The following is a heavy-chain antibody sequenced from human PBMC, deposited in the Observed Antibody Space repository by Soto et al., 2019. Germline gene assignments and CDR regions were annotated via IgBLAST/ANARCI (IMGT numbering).Heavy chain of an antibody. CDR3: AGVVGSSWQDRRPNYYGMDV. J-gene: IGHJ6*02. V-gene: IGHV1-69*01. CDR1: GGTFSSYA. Sequence: QVQLVQSGAEVKKPGSSVKVSCKASGGTFSSYAISWVRQAPGQGLEWMGGIIPIFGTANYAQKFQGRVTITADESTSTAYMELSRLRSEDTAVYYCAGVVGSSWQDRRPNYYGMDVWGQGTTVTVSS. D-gene: IGHD6-13*01. CDR2: IIPIFGTA.